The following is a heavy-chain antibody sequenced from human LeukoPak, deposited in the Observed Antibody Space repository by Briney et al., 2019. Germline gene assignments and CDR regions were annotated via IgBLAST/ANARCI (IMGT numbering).Heavy chain of an antibody. CDR2: IYYSGST. CDR1: GGSISSYY. J-gene: IGHJ6*02. Sequence: ASETLSLTCTVSGGSISSYYWSWIRQPPGKGLEWIGYIYYSGSTNYNPSLKSRDTISVDTSKNQFSLKLSSVTAADTAVYYCARDLVVVTASLSYYYYGMDVWGQGTTVTVSS. CDR3: ARDLVVVTASLSYYYYGMDV. D-gene: IGHD2-21*02. V-gene: IGHV4-59*01.